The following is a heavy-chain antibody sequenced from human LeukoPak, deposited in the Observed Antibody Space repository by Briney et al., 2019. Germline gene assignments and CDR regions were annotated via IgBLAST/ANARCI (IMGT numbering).Heavy chain of an antibody. CDR3: ARGRYCSSTSCYGPIDY. D-gene: IGHD2-2*01. Sequence: GGSLRLSCAASGFTFSSYTMNWVRQPPGKGLEWVSNIGTSSTTIYYADSVKGRFTISRDNAKNSLYLQMNSLRAEDTAVYYCARGRYCSSTSCYGPIDYWGQGTLVTVSS. CDR1: GFTFSSYT. CDR2: IGTSSTTI. J-gene: IGHJ4*02. V-gene: IGHV3-48*01.